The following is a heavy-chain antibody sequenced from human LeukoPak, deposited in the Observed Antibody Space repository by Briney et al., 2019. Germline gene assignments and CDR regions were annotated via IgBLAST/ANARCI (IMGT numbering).Heavy chain of an antibody. CDR3: ATSPNPFHM. V-gene: IGHV3-21*06. J-gene: IGHJ3*02. CDR1: GFTFSSYS. Sequence: GGSLRLSCAASGFTFSSYSMNWVRQAPGKGLEWVSATSDSGGSAYYADSVKGRFTISRDNAKNSLFLQMNRLGAEDTAVYYCATSPNPFHMWGQGTKVTVS. CDR2: TSDSGGSA.